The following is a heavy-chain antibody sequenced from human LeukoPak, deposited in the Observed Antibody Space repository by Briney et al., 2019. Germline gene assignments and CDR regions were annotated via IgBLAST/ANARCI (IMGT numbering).Heavy chain of an antibody. CDR3: ASIYVFWSGYYSHAFDI. J-gene: IGHJ3*02. Sequence: GGSLRLSCAASGFTFSSYWMHWVRQAPGKGLVWVSRINTDGSSTSYADSVKGRFTISRDNAKNTLYLQMNSLRAEDTAVYYCASIYVFWSGYYSHAFDIWGQGTMVTVSS. CDR2: INTDGSST. CDR1: GFTFSSYW. D-gene: IGHD3-3*01. V-gene: IGHV3-74*01.